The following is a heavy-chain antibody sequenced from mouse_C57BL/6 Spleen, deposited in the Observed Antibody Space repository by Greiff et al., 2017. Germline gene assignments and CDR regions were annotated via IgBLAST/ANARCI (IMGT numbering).Heavy chain of an antibody. V-gene: IGHV5-12*01. Sequence: EVMLVESGGGLVQPGGSLKLSCAASGFTFSDYYMYWVRQTPEKRLEWVAYISNGGGSTYYPDTVKGRFTISRDNAKNTLYLQMSRLTSEDTAMYYCARPLLYYYAMDYWGQGTSVTVSS. CDR3: ARPLLYYYAMDY. D-gene: IGHD6-5*01. CDR2: ISNGGGST. J-gene: IGHJ4*01. CDR1: GFTFSDYY.